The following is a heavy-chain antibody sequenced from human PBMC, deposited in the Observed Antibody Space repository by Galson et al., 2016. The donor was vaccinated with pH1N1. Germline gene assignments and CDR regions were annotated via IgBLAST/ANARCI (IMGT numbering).Heavy chain of an antibody. D-gene: IGHD6-19*01. CDR3: ARGVSVAGTPRLDY. CDR2: IFYSGST. J-gene: IGHJ4*02. CDR1: GVSISSGGYY. Sequence: TLSLTCTVSGVSISSGGYYWSWIRQHPGKGLEWIGYIFYSGSTYYNPSLKSRVTISVDTSKNQFSLKLSSVTAADTAVYYCARGVSVAGTPRLDYWGQGTLVTVSS. V-gene: IGHV4-31*03.